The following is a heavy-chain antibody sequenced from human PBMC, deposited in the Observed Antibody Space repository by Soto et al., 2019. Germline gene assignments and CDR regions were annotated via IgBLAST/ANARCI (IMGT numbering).Heavy chain of an antibody. D-gene: IGHD6-19*01. CDR1: GGTFSSYA. CDR3: ARDLGSGWYNH. V-gene: IGHV1-69*13. CDR2: IIPIFGTA. Sequence: GASVKVSCKASGGTFSSYAISWVRQAPGQGLEWMGGIIPIFGTANYAQNFQGRVTIAADESTNPAYMELSSLRSEDTAVYYCARDLGSGWYNHWAQGTLVTVSS. J-gene: IGHJ5*02.